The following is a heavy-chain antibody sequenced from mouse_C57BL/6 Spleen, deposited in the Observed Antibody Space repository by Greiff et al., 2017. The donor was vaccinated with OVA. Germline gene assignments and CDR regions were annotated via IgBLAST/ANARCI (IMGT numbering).Heavy chain of an antibody. V-gene: IGHV5-12*01. CDR2: ISNGGGST. Sequence: EVKLMESGGGLVQPGGSLKLSCAASGFTFSDYYMYWVRQTPEKRLEWVAYISNGGGSTYYPDTVKGRFTISRDNAKNTLYLQMSRLKSEDTAMYYCARHLYWYFDVWGTGTTVTVSS. CDR1: GFTFSDYY. CDR3: ARHLYWYFDV. J-gene: IGHJ1*03.